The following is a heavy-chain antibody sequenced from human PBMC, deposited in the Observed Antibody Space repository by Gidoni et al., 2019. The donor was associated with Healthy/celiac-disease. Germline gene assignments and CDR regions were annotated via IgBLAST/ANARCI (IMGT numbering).Heavy chain of an antibody. CDR1: GFTFSSYG. CDR3: ARGVGRWQQLVPWGY. J-gene: IGHJ4*02. Sequence: QVQLVESGGGVVQPGRSLRLSCAASGFTFSSYGMHWVRQAPGKGLEWVAVIWYDGSNKYYADSVKGRFTISRDNSKNTLYLQMNSLRAEDTAVYYCARGVGRWQQLVPWGYWGQGTLVTVSS. CDR2: IWYDGSNK. D-gene: IGHD6-13*01. V-gene: IGHV3-33*01.